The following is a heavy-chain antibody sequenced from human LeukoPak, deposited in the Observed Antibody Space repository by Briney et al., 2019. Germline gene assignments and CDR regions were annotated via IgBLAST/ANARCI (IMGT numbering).Heavy chain of an antibody. Sequence: GASVKVSCKASGYTFTSYAISWVRQAPGQGLEWMGGIIPIFGTANYAQKFQGRVTITADESTSTAYMELSSLRSEDTAVYYCARDSEKAYCSSTSSCYTSAWFDPWGQGTLVTVSS. CDR2: IIPIFGTA. D-gene: IGHD2-2*01. CDR1: GYTFTSYA. V-gene: IGHV1-69*13. J-gene: IGHJ5*02. CDR3: ARDSEKAYCSSTSSCYTSAWFDP.